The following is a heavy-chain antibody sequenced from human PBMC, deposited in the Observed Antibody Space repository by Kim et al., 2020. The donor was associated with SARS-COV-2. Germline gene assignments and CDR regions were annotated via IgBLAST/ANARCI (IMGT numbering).Heavy chain of an antibody. Sequence: SETLSLTCTVSGGSISSYYWSWIRQPPGKGLEWIGYIYYSGSTNYNPSLKSRVTISVDTSKNQFSLKLSSVTAADTAVYYCARDKLDYYGMDVWGQGTTGTVSS. V-gene: IGHV4-59*01. CDR1: GGSISSYY. J-gene: IGHJ6*02. CDR3: ARDKLDYYGMDV. CDR2: IYYSGST.